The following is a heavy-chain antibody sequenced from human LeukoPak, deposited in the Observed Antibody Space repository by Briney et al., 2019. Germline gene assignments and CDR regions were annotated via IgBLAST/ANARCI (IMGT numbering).Heavy chain of an antibody. V-gene: IGHV4-34*01. J-gene: IGHJ4*02. CDR1: GGSFSGYY. CDR3: ARGVSPDY. CDR2: INHSGST. Sequence: KPSETLSLTCAVYGGSFSGYYWSWIRQPPGKGLEWIGEINHSGSTNYNPSLKSRVIISVDTSKNQFSLKLSSVTAADTAVYYCARGVSPDYWGQGTLVTVSS.